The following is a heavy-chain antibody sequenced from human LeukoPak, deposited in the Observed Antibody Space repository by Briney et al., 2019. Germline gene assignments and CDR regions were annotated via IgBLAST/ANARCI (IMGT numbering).Heavy chain of an antibody. D-gene: IGHD1-20*01. CDR1: GGSISSGGYS. Sequence: SQTLSLTCAVSGGSISSGGYSWRWIRQPPGKGLRWIGYIYDSGSTYYNPTLRGRVTISLDTSKNQFSLKLSSVTAADTAVYYCARDEGLTGTRYDTHFDYWGRGTLVTVSS. CDR2: IYDSGST. V-gene: IGHV4-30-2*01. J-gene: IGHJ4*02. CDR3: ARDEGLTGTRYDTHFDY.